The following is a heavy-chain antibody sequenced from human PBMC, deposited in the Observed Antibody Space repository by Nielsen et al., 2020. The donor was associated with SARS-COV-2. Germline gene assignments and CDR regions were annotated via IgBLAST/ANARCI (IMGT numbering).Heavy chain of an antibody. CDR2: IHASDSDT. J-gene: IGHJ4*02. D-gene: IGHD4-17*01. CDR1: GLTFTSYW. V-gene: IGHV5-51*01. CDR3: ARPMTTSNDPFDY. Sequence: GESLKISCKTSGLTFTSYWIGWVRQVPGKGLEWLGIIHASDSDTRYSPSFEGQVSISADKSIATAYLQWSSLEASDTAIYFCARPMTTSNDPFDYWGPGTLVTVSS.